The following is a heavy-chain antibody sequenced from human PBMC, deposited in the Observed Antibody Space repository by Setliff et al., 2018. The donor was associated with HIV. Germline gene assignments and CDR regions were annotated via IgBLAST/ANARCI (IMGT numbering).Heavy chain of an antibody. D-gene: IGHD5-12*01. Sequence: GGSLRLSCETSGFTFSPYAIHWVRQAPGMGLEWVAMIWADEITKFYADSVKGRFTISRDNSKNTMYLQMNTLRVEDTAVYYCARDPPGRGFHLDYWGQGTPVTVSS. CDR3: ARDPPGRGFHLDY. CDR1: GFTFSPYA. V-gene: IGHV3-33*01. J-gene: IGHJ4*02. CDR2: IWADEITK.